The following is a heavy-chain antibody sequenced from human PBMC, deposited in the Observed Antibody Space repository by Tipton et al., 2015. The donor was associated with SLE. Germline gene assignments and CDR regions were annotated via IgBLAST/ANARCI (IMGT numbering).Heavy chain of an antibody. CDR2: IYTSGST. V-gene: IGHV4-61*09. CDR1: GGSISSGHYY. CDR3: ARGVAVAGPLYYFDY. J-gene: IGHJ4*02. D-gene: IGHD6-19*01. Sequence: LRLSCTVSGGSISSGHYYWSWIRQPAGKGLEWIGHIYTSGSTNYNPSLKSRVTISLDTSKNQFSLRVKSVTAADTAVYFCARGVAVAGPLYYFDYWGQGTLVTVSS.